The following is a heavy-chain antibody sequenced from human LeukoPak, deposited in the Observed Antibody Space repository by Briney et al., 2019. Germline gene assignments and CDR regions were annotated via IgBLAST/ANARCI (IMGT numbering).Heavy chain of an antibody. V-gene: IGHV3-13*01. D-gene: IGHD6-13*01. CDR2: IGTAGDT. Sequence: GGSLRLSCAASGVIFSNYDMHWVRQAAGKGLEWVSGIGTAGDTYYPGSVKGRFTISRENAKNSLYLHMNSLSAGDTAMYYCASSPAYSSSWYAIDTWGQGTLVAVSS. J-gene: IGHJ5*02. CDR1: GVIFSNYD. CDR3: ASSPAYSSSWYAIDT.